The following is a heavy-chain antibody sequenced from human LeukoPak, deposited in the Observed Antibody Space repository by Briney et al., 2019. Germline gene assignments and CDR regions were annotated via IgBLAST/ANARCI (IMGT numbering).Heavy chain of an antibody. V-gene: IGHV4-61*02. CDR1: GGSISGGSYS. J-gene: IGHJ4*02. CDR2: IYTTGST. Sequence: PSLTLSLTCTVSGGSISGGSYSWNWIRQPAGKGLEWIGRIYTTGSTNYNPSLKSRVTLSVDTSKNQFSLKLSSVTAADTAVYYCARGGWLQFLDYWGQGTLVTVSS. D-gene: IGHD5-24*01. CDR3: ARGGWLQFLDY.